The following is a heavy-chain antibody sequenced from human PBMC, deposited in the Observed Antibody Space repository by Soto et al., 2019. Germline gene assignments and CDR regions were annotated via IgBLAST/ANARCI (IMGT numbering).Heavy chain of an antibody. CDR2: TYFRSKWYN. CDR3: AKGDNLGPKTGYAFDP. D-gene: IGHD5-12*01. J-gene: IGHJ5*02. CDR1: GDSVSSNTAS. V-gene: IGHV6-1*01. Sequence: SQTLSLTCAISGDSVSSNTASWNWIRQSPSRGLEWLGRTYFRSKWYNDYAVSVKSRIIINPDTSNNQFSLQLNSVTPEDTAVYFCAKGDNLGPKTGYAFDPWGQGIMVTV.